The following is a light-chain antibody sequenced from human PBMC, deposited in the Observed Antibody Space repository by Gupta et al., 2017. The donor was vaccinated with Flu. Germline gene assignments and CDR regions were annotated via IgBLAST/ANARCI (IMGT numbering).Light chain of an antibody. V-gene: IGLV1-51*01. CDR1: SSTIRINY. Sequence: GTISCSGSSSTIRINYVSWYQQLPRTAPKLLLYATNKRPSGIPDRLSGSKSGTSATLDITGLLTGDEAGSSCGTWDSTPCSGVFGGGTKPTV. J-gene: IGLJ2*01. CDR2: ATN. CDR3: GTWDSTPCSGV.